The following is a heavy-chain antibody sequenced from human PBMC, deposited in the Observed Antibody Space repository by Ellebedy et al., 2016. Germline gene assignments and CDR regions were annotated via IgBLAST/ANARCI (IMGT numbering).Heavy chain of an antibody. D-gene: IGHD5-12*01. J-gene: IGHJ4*02. CDR2: ISSSSSYI. CDR1: GFTFSTYS. CDR3: ARDSPGYAIDY. Sequence: GGSLRLSXAASGFTFSTYSVAWVRQAPGKGLEWVSSISSSSSYIYYANSMKGRFTISRDNAKNSLYLQMNGLRAEDTGVYYCARDSPGYAIDYWGQGTLVTVSS. V-gene: IGHV3-21*01.